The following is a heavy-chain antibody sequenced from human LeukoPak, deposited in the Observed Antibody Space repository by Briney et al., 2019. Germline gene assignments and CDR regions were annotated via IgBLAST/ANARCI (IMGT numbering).Heavy chain of an antibody. Sequence: ASVKVSCKVSGYTLTELSMHWVRQAPGKGLEWMGGFDPEDGETIYAQKFQGRVTMTEDTSTDTAYMELSSLRSEDTAVYYCATVTSPNYYYGMDVWGQGTTVTVSS. CDR3: ATVTSPNYYYGMDV. D-gene: IGHD2-2*01. CDR2: FDPEDGET. V-gene: IGHV1-24*01. J-gene: IGHJ6*02. CDR1: GYTLTELS.